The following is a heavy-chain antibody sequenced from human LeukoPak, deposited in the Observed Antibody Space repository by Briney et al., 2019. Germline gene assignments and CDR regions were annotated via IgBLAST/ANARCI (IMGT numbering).Heavy chain of an antibody. Sequence: PGGSLRLSCAASGFTFGSYGMHWVRQAPGKGLEWVSSISSSSSYIYYADSVKGRFTISRDNAKNSLYLQMNSLRAEDTAVYYCARRIRGYDILTGYYGRTEDWFDPWGQGTLVTVSS. J-gene: IGHJ5*02. D-gene: IGHD3-9*01. CDR2: ISSSSSYI. V-gene: IGHV3-21*01. CDR3: ARRIRGYDILTGYYGRTEDWFDP. CDR1: GFTFGSYG.